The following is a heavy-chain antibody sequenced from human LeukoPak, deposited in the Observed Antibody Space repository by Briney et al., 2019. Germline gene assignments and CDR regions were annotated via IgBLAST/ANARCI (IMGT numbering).Heavy chain of an antibody. CDR1: GGSISSYH. V-gene: IGHV4-4*07. J-gene: IGHJ4*02. CDR3: ARAASAVAGFDY. Sequence: KTSETLSPTCTVSGGSISSYHWSWIRQPAGKGLEWIGRIYTSGSTNYNPSLKSRVTMSVDTSKNQFSLKLRSVTAADTAVYYCARAASAVAGFDYWGQGTLVTVSS. CDR2: IYTSGST. D-gene: IGHD6-19*01.